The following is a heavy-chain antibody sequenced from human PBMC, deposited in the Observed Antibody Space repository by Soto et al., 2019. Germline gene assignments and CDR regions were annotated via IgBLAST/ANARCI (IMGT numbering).Heavy chain of an antibody. D-gene: IGHD2-21*01. CDR3: ARHAGDGLSCGVLFQSWFHX. Sequence: SETLSLTCTVSGVSISSYYWSWIRQPAGKGLEWILRIYASGSTNYNPSLKSRVTMSVDTSEKQFSLKLSSVTAADTAVYYCARHAGDGLSCGVLFQSWFHXWGQGTLVTVSX. CDR1: GVSISSYY. CDR2: IYASGST. V-gene: IGHV4-4*07. J-gene: IGHJ5*02.